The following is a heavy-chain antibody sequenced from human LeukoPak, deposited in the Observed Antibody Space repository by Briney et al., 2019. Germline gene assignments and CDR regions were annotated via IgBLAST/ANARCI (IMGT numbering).Heavy chain of an antibody. CDR3: ARGLGYCSRTSCYPDY. V-gene: IGHV3-64*01. Sequence: GGSLRLSCAASGFNFNIYAMFWVRQAAGKGLEYVSSISGNGDTTDYANSVKGRFTISRDNSKNTLYLQMGSLRAEDMGVYYCARGLGYCSRTSCYPDYWGQGTLVTVSS. CDR1: GFNFNIYA. CDR2: ISGNGDTT. D-gene: IGHD2-2*01. J-gene: IGHJ4*02.